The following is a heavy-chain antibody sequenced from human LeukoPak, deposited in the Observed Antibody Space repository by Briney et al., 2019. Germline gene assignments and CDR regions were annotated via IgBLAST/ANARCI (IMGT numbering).Heavy chain of an antibody. J-gene: IGHJ4*02. V-gene: IGHV3-23*01. CDR2: IGGGGTE. CDR1: GFTITTYA. D-gene: IGHD1-26*01. CDR3: ARAQGALDY. Sequence: GGSLRLSCAASGFTITTYAVNGVRQAPGKGLEWVSGIGGGGTEYYADSVKGRFIISSDNSQNLVHLQMNSLTVEDTAVYYCARAQGALDYWGQGTLVTVSS.